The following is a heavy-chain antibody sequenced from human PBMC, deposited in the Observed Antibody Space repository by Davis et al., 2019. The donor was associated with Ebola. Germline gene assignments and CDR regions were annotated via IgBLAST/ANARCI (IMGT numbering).Heavy chain of an antibody. CDR1: GYTFTRYY. Sequence: ASVKVSCKASGYTFTRYYMHWVRQAPGQGLEWMGIINPSGGSTSYAQKFQGRVTMTRDTSISTAYMELSRLRSDDTAVYYCARDLEDWFDPWGQGTLVTVSS. D-gene: IGHD5-24*01. CDR3: ARDLEDWFDP. J-gene: IGHJ5*02. CDR2: INPSGGST. V-gene: IGHV1-46*01.